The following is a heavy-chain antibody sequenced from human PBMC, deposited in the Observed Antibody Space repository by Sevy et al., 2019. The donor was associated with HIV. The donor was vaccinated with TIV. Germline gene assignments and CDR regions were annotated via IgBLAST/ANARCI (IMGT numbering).Heavy chain of an antibody. V-gene: IGHV3-30*03. CDR1: GFTFRTYG. Sequence: GGSLRLSCEVSGFTFRTYGMHWVRQAPGKGPEWVAVISDDGSNKFYADSVKGRFTISRDNSKNTLYLQMNSLRLEDTALYYCARDRIHGNYFDYWGQGTLVTVSS. D-gene: IGHD5-18*01. CDR2: ISDDGSNK. J-gene: IGHJ4*02. CDR3: ARDRIHGNYFDY.